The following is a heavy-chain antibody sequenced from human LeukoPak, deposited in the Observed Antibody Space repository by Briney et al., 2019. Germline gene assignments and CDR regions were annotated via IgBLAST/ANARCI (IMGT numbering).Heavy chain of an antibody. D-gene: IGHD6-13*01. V-gene: IGHV4-61*01. CDR1: GGSVSSGSYY. J-gene: IGHJ4*02. Sequence: SETLSLTCTVSGGSVSSGSYYWSWIRQPPGKGLEWIGYIYYSGSTNYNPSLKSRVTISVDTSKNQFSLKLSSVTAADTAVYYCARGSARIAEDYFDYWGQGNLVTVSS. CDR3: ARGSARIAEDYFDY. CDR2: IYYSGST.